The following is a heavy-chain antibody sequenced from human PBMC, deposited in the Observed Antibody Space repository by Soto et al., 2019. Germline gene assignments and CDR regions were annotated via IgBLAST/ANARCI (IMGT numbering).Heavy chain of an antibody. CDR2: ISYDGSNK. V-gene: IGHV3-30-3*01. CDR1: GFTFSSYA. D-gene: IGHD5-18*01. J-gene: IGHJ6*02. CDR3: ARDKGEGGYSYGLRGMDV. Sequence: PGGSLRLSCAASGFTFSSYAMHWVRQAPGKGLEWVAVISYDGSNKYYADSVKGRFTISRDNSKNTLYLQMNSLRAEDTAVYYCARDKGEGGYSYGLRGMDVWGQGTTVTVSS.